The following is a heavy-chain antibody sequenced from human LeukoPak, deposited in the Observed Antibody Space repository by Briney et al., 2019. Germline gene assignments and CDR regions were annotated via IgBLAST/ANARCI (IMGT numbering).Heavy chain of an antibody. J-gene: IGHJ6*03. Sequence: PSETLSLTCTVSGGSISSHYWSWIRQPPGKGLEWIGYIYYCGSTNYNPSLKSRVTISVDTSKNQFSLKLSSVTAADTAVYYCARRRLYYYMDVWGKGTTVTVSS. V-gene: IGHV4-59*11. CDR1: GGSISSHY. CDR3: ARRRLYYYMDV. CDR2: IYYCGST.